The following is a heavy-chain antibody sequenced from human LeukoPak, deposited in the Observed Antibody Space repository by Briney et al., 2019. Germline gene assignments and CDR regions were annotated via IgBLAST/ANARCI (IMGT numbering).Heavy chain of an antibody. J-gene: IGHJ4*02. D-gene: IGHD3-10*01. CDR3: TTDRTFASGWFGKLVY. V-gene: IGHV3-15*01. CDR1: GFTFSNAW. Sequence: GGSLRLSCSASGFTFSNAWMSWVRQAPGKGLEWVGRIKRKSDGGTTDYAAPVKGRFTISRDDSKHTLYLQMSSLKTEDTAVYYCTTDRTFASGWFGKLVYWGQGTLVTVSS. CDR2: IKRKSDGGTT.